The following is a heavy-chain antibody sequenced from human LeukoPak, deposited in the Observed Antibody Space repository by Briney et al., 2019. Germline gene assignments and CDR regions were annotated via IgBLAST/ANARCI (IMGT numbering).Heavy chain of an antibody. Sequence: ASVKVSCKASGYTFTSYGISWVRQAPGQGLEWMGWISAYNGNTNYAQKLQGRVTMTTDTSTSTAYMELRSLRSDDTAVYYCARGANYYDSNGYYSPNFDYWGQGTLVTVSS. J-gene: IGHJ4*02. CDR1: GYTFTSYG. CDR2: ISAYNGNT. CDR3: ARGANYYDSNGYYSPNFDY. V-gene: IGHV1-18*01. D-gene: IGHD3-22*01.